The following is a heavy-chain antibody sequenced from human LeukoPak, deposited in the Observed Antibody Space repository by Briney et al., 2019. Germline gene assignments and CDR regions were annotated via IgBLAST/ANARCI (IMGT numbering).Heavy chain of an antibody. CDR3: AKARALVVSASPDAFDI. J-gene: IGHJ3*02. CDR2: IWYDGSNK. CDR1: GFTFSSYG. Sequence: GGSLRLSCAASGFTFSSYGMHWVRQAPGKGLEWVAVIWYDGSNKYYADSVKGRFTISRDNSKNTLYLQMNSLRVEDTAIYYCAKARALVVSASPDAFDIWGQGTMVTVSS. V-gene: IGHV3-30*02. D-gene: IGHD2-15*01.